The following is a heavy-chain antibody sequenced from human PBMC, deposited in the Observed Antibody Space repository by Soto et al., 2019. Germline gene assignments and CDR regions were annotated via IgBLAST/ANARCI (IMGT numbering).Heavy chain of an antibody. Sequence: PSETLSLTCAVYGGSFSGFYWSWIRQPPGKGLEWIGEINHSGSPYYNPSLKRRITISVDTSKNQFSLKLNSVTAADTAMYYCARHTGKQVDSPHDYYYGTDVWGQGTPVTVSS. CDR2: INHSGSP. J-gene: IGHJ6*02. CDR3: ARHTGKQVDSPHDYYYGTDV. CDR1: GGSFSGFY. D-gene: IGHD6-6*01. V-gene: IGHV4-34*01.